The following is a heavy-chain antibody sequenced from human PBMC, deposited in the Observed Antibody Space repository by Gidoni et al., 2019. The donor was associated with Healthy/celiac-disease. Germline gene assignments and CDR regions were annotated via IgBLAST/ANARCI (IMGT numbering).Heavy chain of an antibody. CDR1: GGSFSGYY. CDR3: ARASCSSTSCSYNWFDP. V-gene: IGHV4-34*01. D-gene: IGHD2-2*01. CDR2: INHSGST. J-gene: IGHJ5*02. Sequence: QVPLQPCGAGLLKPSATLSLTCAVYGGSFSGYYRSWIRQPPGKGLEWIGEINHSGSTNYNPTLESGVTKSVDTSKNQFCLKLSCGTAADTAVYYCARASCSSTSCSYNWFDPWGQGTLVTVSS.